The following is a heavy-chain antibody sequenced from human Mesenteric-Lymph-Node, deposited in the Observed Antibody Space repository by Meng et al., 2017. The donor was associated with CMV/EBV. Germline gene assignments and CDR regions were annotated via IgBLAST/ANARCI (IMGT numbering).Heavy chain of an antibody. CDR2: IRYDGSNK. Sequence: GGSLRLSCAASGFTFSSYGMHWVRQAPGKGLEWVAVIRYDGSNKYYADSVKGRFTISRDNSKNTLYLQMNSLRAEDTAVYYCAKGEYYYDSSGYYDYYGMDVWGQGTTVTVSS. V-gene: IGHV3-33*06. CDR1: GFTFSSYG. J-gene: IGHJ6*02. CDR3: AKGEYYYDSSGYYDYYGMDV. D-gene: IGHD3-22*01.